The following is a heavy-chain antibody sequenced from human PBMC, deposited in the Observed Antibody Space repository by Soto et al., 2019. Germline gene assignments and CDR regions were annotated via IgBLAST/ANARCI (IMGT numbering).Heavy chain of an antibody. V-gene: IGHV1-24*01. CDR1: GYTLTELS. J-gene: IGHJ4*02. Sequence: ASVKVSCKVSGYTLTELSMHWVRQAPGKGLEWMGGFDPEDGETIYAQKFQGRVTMTEDTSTDTAYMELSSLRSEDTAVYYCATDSDTSNYDFWSGYYSSWGQGTLVTVSS. D-gene: IGHD3-3*01. CDR3: ATDSDTSNYDFWSGYYSS. CDR2: FDPEDGET.